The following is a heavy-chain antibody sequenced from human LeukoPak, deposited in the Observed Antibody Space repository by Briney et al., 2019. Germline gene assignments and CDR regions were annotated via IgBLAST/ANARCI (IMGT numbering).Heavy chain of an antibody. V-gene: IGHV4-61*05. CDR1: GGSISSSSYY. D-gene: IGHD4-11*01. CDR2: IYYSGST. Sequence: ETLSLTCTVSGGSISSSSYYWGWIRQPPGKGLEWIGYIYYSGSTNYNPSLKSRVTISVDTSKNQFSLKLSSVTAADTAVYYCARGDDYSNYWGQGTLVTVSS. CDR3: ARGDDYSNY. J-gene: IGHJ4*02.